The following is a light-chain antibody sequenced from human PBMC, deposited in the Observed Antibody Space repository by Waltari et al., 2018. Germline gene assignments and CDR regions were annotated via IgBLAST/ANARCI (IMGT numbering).Light chain of an antibody. V-gene: IGKV3-20*01. J-gene: IGKJ1*01. CDR1: QSVSRT. Sequence: EIVLTQSPGTLSLSPGERATLSCRASQSVSRTLARYQQKPGQAPRLLIYGASTRATGIPERFSGGGYGTDFSLTISRLEPEDFAVYYCQHYVRLPATFGQGTKVEIK. CDR3: QHYVRLPAT. CDR2: GAS.